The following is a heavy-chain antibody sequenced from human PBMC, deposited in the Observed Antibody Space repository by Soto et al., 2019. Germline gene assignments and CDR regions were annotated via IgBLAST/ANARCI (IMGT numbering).Heavy chain of an antibody. D-gene: IGHD5-12*01. CDR3: AAGLGGPWLGYYFDY. J-gene: IGHJ4*02. Sequence: QMQLVQSGPEVKKPGTSVKVSCKASGFTFTSSAMQWVRQARGQRLEWIGWIVVGSGNTNYAQKFQERVTITRDMSTSTAYMELSSLRSEDTAVYYCAAGLGGPWLGYYFDYWGQGTMVTVSS. CDR2: IVVGSGNT. CDR1: GFTFTSSA. V-gene: IGHV1-58*02.